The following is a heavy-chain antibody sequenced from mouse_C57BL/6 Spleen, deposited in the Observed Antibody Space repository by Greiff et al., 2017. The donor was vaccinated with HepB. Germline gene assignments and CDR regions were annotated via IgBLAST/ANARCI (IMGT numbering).Heavy chain of an antibody. D-gene: IGHD2-5*01. Sequence: VQLQQSGPELVKPGASVKISCKASGYAFSSSWMNWVKQRPGKGLEWIGRIYPGDGDTNYNGKFKGKATLTADKSSSTAYMQLSSLTSEDSAVYCCAKHYSNYNYAMDYWGQGTSVTVSS. CDR2: IYPGDGDT. CDR1: GYAFSSSW. J-gene: IGHJ4*01. CDR3: AKHYSNYNYAMDY. V-gene: IGHV1-82*01.